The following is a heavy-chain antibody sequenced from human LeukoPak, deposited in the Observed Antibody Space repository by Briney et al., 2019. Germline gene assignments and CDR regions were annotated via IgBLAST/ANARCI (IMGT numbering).Heavy chain of an antibody. CDR3: AKRRSGYYFDY. J-gene: IGHJ4*02. CDR1: GFTFSRYA. V-gene: IGHV3-23*01. D-gene: IGHD1-14*01. CDR2: ITDSGGGT. Sequence: GGSLRLSCAASGFTFSRYAMSWVRQAPGKGLEWVSSITDSGGGTFYADSVKGRFTISRDNSKNTLFLQLDSLRAEDTAVYYWAKRRSGYYFDYWGQGTLVTVSS.